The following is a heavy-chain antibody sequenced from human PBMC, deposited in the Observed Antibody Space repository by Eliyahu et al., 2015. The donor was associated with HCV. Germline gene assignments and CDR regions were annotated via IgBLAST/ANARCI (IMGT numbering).Heavy chain of an antibody. CDR3: ARRPTTEREGRYFDY. D-gene: IGHD1-1*01. V-gene: IGHV3-48*01. CDR2: ITSSSYTI. J-gene: IGHJ4*02. Sequence: EVQLVESGGGLVQPGGSLRLSCAASGFTFSSYSMNWVRQAPGKGPEWVAYITSSSYTINYVDSVKGRFTISRDNAQNSLYLQMNSLRAEDTAVYYCARRPTTEREGRYFDYWGPGTLVTVSS. CDR1: GFTFSSYS.